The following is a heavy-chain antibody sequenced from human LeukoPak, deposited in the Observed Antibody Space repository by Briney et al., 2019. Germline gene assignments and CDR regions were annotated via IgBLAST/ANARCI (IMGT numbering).Heavy chain of an antibody. CDR2: ISGSGGST. J-gene: IGHJ5*02. V-gene: IGHV3-23*01. Sequence: GGSLRLSCAASGFIFSSYAMSWVRQAPGKGLEWVSTISGSGGSTYYADSVKGRFTISRDNSKNTLYLQMNSLRAEDTAVYYCAKGEGSGWGFDPWGQGTLVTVSS. CDR3: AKGEGSGWGFDP. D-gene: IGHD6-19*01. CDR1: GFIFSSYA.